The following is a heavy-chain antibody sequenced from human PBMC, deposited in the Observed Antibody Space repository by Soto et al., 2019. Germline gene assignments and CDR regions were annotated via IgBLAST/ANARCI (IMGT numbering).Heavy chain of an antibody. J-gene: IGHJ4*02. CDR1: GFTFSQAW. Sequence: GGSLRLSCAASGFTFSQAWINWVRQAPGGGLEWVGRITSNAAGGTTDYAAPVKGRFTISRDDSKNILWLQMDSLKTEDTAVYYCTSFSTVVVVPTWGQGTPVTVSS. CDR3: TSFSTVVVVPT. CDR2: ITSNAAGGTT. V-gene: IGHV3-15*07. D-gene: IGHD2-2*01.